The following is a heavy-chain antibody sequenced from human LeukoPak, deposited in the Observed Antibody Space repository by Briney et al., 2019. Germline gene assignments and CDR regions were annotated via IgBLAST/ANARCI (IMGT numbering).Heavy chain of an antibody. J-gene: IGHJ4*02. Sequence: GGSLRLSCAASGFTFRSYAMSWVRQAPGKGLEWVSGVSGSGGSTYYADSVKGRFTISRDNSKNALYLQMNSLRGEDTAVYYCAKGAKKSIGATYTWGQGTLVTVSS. CDR3: AKGAKKSIGATYT. V-gene: IGHV3-23*01. CDR1: GFTFRSYA. CDR2: VSGSGGST. D-gene: IGHD5-12*01.